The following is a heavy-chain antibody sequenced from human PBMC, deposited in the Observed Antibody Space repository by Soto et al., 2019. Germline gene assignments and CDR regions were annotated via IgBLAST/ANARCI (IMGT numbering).Heavy chain of an antibody. D-gene: IGHD5-12*01. CDR3: ARIFRERLRCPYYYYGMDV. CDR2: IYYSGST. CDR1: GGSISSSSYY. Sequence: SETLSLTCTVSGGSISSSSYYWGWIRQPPGKGLEWIGSIYYSGSTYYNPSLKSRVTISVDTSKNQFSLKLSSVTAADTAVYYCARIFRERLRCPYYYYGMDVWGQGTTVTVSS. J-gene: IGHJ6*02. V-gene: IGHV4-39*01.